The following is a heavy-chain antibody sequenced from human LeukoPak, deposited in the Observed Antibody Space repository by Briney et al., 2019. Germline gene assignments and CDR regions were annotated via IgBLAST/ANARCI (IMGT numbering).Heavy chain of an antibody. V-gene: IGHV5-51*01. D-gene: IGHD5-24*01. Sequence: ESLKISCKGSEYSFTNYWIGWARQMPGKGLECMGIIYPGDSDTRYSPSFQGQVTISADKSISTAYLQWSSLKASDTAMYYCARHGAPYKNWFDPWGQGTLVTASS. CDR1: EYSFTNYW. CDR3: ARHGAPYKNWFDP. CDR2: IYPGDSDT. J-gene: IGHJ5*02.